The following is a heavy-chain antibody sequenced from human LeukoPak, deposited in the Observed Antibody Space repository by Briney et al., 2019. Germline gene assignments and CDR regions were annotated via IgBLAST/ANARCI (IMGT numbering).Heavy chain of an antibody. CDR3: ARSQPRDSGTYLFDWFDP. Sequence: GGSLRLSCAASGFTFSAYSMNWVRQAPGKGLEWVSSISTSSIYIYYADSVKGRFTISRDNAKNSLYLQLNSLRAEDTAVYYCARSQPRDSGTYLFDWFDPWGQGTLVTVSS. CDR1: GFTFSAYS. J-gene: IGHJ5*02. CDR2: ISTSSIYI. V-gene: IGHV3-21*01. D-gene: IGHD3-10*01.